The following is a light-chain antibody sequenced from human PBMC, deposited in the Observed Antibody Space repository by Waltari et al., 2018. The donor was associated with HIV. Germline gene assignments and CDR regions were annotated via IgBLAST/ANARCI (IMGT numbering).Light chain of an antibody. V-gene: IGKV1-39*01. CDR1: QSINTY. CDR3: QQSYSTLALT. CDR2: AAS. J-gene: IGKJ4*01. Sequence: IQMTQSPSSLSVSVGARVTITCRASQSINTYLNWYQQKPGRPPKLLIYAASTLQTGVPSRFSGSGSGTDFTLTISSLQPEDFATYYCQQSYSTLALTFGGGTRV.